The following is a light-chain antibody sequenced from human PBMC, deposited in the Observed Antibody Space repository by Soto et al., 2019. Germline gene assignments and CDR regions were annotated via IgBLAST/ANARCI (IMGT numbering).Light chain of an antibody. Sequence: EIVLTQSPGTLSLSPGERATLSCRASQSVSSSYLAWYQQKPGQAPRPLIYGASSRATGIPDRFSGSGSGTDFTLTISRLEPEDFAVYYCQQYCSSLITFGQGTRLEIK. CDR3: QQYCSSLIT. CDR1: QSVSSSY. V-gene: IGKV3-20*01. J-gene: IGKJ5*01. CDR2: GAS.